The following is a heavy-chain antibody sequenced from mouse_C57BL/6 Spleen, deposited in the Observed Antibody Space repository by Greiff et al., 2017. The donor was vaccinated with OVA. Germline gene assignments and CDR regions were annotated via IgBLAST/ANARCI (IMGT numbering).Heavy chain of an antibody. J-gene: IGHJ1*03. CDR1: GYAFSSYW. CDR3: ARSDYDKYFDV. V-gene: IGHV1-80*01. Sequence: VKLQQSGAELVKPGASVKISCKASGYAFSSYWMNWVKQRPGKGLEWIGQIYPGDGDTNYNGKFKGKATLTADKSSSTAYMQLSSLTSEDSAVYFCARSDYDKYFDVWGTGTTVTVSS. D-gene: IGHD2-4*01. CDR2: IYPGDGDT.